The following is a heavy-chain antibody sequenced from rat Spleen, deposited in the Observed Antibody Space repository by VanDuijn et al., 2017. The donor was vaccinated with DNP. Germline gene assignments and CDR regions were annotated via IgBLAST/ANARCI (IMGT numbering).Heavy chain of an antibody. D-gene: IGHD1-11*01. V-gene: IGHV3-1*01. Sequence: VQLQESGPGLVEPSQSLSLTCSVTGYSITSNYWGWIRRFPGNKMEYIGHISYSGRTNYNPSLKSRISITRDTSKNQFFLHLNSVTTEDTATCYCTTDFERGYWGQGVMVTVSS. J-gene: IGHJ2*01. CDR1: GYSITSNY. CDR3: TTDFERGY. CDR2: ISYSGRT.